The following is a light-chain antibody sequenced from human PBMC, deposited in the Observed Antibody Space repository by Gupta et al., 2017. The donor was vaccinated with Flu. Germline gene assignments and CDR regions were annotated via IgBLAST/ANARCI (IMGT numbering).Light chain of an antibody. CDR2: AAS. CDR1: QGISNY. J-gene: IGKJ3*01. CDR3: QQDYSYPFT. Sequence: PSSFSTSTGDRVTITCRASQGISNYLAWYQQKPGKAPNLLIYAASTLQSGVPSRFSGSGSGTDFTLTISRLQSEDFATYYCQQDYSYPFTFGHGTKVDIK. V-gene: IGKV1-8*01.